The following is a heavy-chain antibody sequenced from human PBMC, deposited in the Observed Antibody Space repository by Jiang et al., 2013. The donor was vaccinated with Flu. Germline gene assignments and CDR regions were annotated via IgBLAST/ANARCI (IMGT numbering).Heavy chain of an antibody. CDR3: ARGVGDDSSGLLDY. CDR2: IIPILGIA. Sequence: SGAEVKKPGSSVKVSCKASGGTFSSYTISWVRQAPGQGLEWMGRIIPILGIANYAQKFQGRVTITADKSTSTAYMELSSLRSEDTAVYYCARGVGDDSSGLLDYWGQGTLVTVSS. J-gene: IGHJ4*02. D-gene: IGHD3-22*01. CDR1: GGTFSSYT. V-gene: IGHV1-69*04.